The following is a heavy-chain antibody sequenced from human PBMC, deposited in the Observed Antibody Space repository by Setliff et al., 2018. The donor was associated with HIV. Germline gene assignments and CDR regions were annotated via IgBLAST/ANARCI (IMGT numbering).Heavy chain of an antibody. CDR3: ARDPIRAVGVDFWSATNNWFGP. V-gene: IGHV1-3*01. J-gene: IGHJ5*02. D-gene: IGHD3-3*01. Sequence: GASVKVSCKTTGYTFTSYAMHWVRQAPGQRLEWMGWINAGNGNTKYSQKFQGRVTITRDTSASTAYMELSSLRSEDTAVYYCARDPIRAVGVDFWSATNNWFGPWGQGTLVTVSS. CDR2: INAGNGNT. CDR1: GYTFTSYA.